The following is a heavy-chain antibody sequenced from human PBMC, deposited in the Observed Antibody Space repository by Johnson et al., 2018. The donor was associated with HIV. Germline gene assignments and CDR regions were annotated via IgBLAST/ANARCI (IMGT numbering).Heavy chain of an antibody. J-gene: IGHJ3*02. Sequence: QVQLVESGGGVVQPGRSLRLSCAASGFTFSSYAMHWVRQAPGKGLEWVAVISYDGSDKYYADSVKGRFTISRDNSKNTLYLQMNSLRAEDTAVYYCAIDQAAAGGEAFDIWGQGTMVTVSS. D-gene: IGHD6-13*01. CDR3: AIDQAAAGGEAFDI. CDR2: ISYDGSDK. V-gene: IGHV3-30*04. CDR1: GFTFSSYA.